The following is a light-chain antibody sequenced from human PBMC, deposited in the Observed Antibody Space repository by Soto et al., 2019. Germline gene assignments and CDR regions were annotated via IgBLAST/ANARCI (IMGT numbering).Light chain of an antibody. V-gene: IGKV3D-15*01. J-gene: IGKJ5*01. CDR2: GAS. CDR1: QRVSSN. Sequence: IVLTQSPATLSLSPGESAPLSCRASQRVSSNHLAWYQQQPGQAPRLLIYGASTRATGIPARFSGSGSGTEFTLTISSLQSEDFAVYFCQQYNNWPITFGQGTRLEI. CDR3: QQYNNWPIT.